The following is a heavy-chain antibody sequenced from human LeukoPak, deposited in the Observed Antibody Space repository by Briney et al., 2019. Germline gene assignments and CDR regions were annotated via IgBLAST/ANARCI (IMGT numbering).Heavy chain of an antibody. D-gene: IGHD3-22*01. Sequence: GGSLRLSCAASGFTFDDYAMHWVRQAPGKGLEWVSGISWNSGSIGYADSVKGRFTISRDNAKNSLYLQMNSLRAEDTAVYYCARRAASLEVINYFDYWGQGTLVTVSS. J-gene: IGHJ4*02. CDR1: GFTFDDYA. CDR3: ARRAASLEVINYFDY. CDR2: ISWNSGSI. V-gene: IGHV3-9*01.